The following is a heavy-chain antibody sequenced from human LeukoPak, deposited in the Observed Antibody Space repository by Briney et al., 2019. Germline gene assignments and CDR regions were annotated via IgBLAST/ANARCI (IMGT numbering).Heavy chain of an antibody. J-gene: IGHJ4*02. CDR3: ARDEGKGAGYNLHPYHFDY. V-gene: IGHV3-7*01. CDR1: GFAFSTHW. CDR2: INQDGSER. D-gene: IGHD5-24*01. Sequence: GGSLRLSCSASGFAFSTHWMSWVRQAPGKGLEWVANINQDGSERYYVDSVRGRFTISRDNAKNSLYLQMNSLRAEDTAVYYCARDEGKGAGYNLHPYHFDYWGQGTLVTVSS.